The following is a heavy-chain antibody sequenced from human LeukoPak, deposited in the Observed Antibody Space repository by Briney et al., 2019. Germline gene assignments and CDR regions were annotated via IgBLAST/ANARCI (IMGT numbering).Heavy chain of an antibody. V-gene: IGHV3-73*01. J-gene: IGHJ4*02. CDR1: GFTFSGSA. CDR3: TRVRGGPSDDDY. CDR2: IRSKANSYAT. D-gene: IGHD3-16*01. Sequence: PGGSLKLSCAASGFTFSGSAMHWVRQASGKGLEWVGRIRSKANSYATAYAASVKGRFTISRDDSKNTAYLQMNSLKTEDTAVYYCTRVRGGPSDDDYWGQGTLVTVSS.